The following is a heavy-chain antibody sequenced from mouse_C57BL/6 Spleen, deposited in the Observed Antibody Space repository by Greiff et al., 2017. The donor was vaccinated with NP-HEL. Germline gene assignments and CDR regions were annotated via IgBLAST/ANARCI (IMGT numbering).Heavy chain of an antibody. D-gene: IGHD1-2*01. CDR2: IYPYNGVS. Sequence: VQLKESGPELVKPGASVKLSCKASGYSFTGYYMHWVKQSHGNILDWIGYIYPYNGVSSSNQKFKGKATLTVDKSSITPYMELLSLTSEDSAVYYCAHGPYFDYWGQGTTLTVSS. CDR1: GYSFTGYY. J-gene: IGHJ2*01. CDR3: AHGPYFDY. V-gene: IGHV1-31*01.